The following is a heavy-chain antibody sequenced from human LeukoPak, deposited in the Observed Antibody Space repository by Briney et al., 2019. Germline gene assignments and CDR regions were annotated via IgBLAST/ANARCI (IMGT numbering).Heavy chain of an antibody. J-gene: IGHJ3*02. CDR3: AKKEYYYDSSGYYYGAFDI. Sequence: GGSLRLSCAASGFTFNSYAMTWVRQAPGKGLEWVSIISDSGGYTYYADSVKGRFTVSRDNSKNTLYLQMNSLRAEDTAVYYCAKKEYYYDSSGYYYGAFDIWGQGTMVTVSS. D-gene: IGHD3-22*01. V-gene: IGHV3-23*01. CDR2: ISDSGGYT. CDR1: GFTFNSYA.